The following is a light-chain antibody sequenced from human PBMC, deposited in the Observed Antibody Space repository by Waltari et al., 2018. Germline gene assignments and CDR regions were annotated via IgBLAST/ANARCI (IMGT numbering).Light chain of an antibody. J-gene: IGKJ1*01. Sequence: EIVLTQSPATLSLSPGARAPLSCRASQRVSSYLAWYQQKPGPAPRHRIYDASNRDTGIPARFSGSGSGTDFTLTISSLEPEDFAVYYCQQRSNWPRTFGQGTKVEIK. CDR2: DAS. CDR1: QRVSSY. V-gene: IGKV3-11*01. CDR3: QQRSNWPRT.